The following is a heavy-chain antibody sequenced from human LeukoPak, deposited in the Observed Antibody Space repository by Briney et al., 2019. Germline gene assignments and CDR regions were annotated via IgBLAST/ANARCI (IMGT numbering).Heavy chain of an antibody. CDR3: ARGHEGIAVAGRYHYYYYMDV. CDR2: TYYRSKWYN. D-gene: IGHD6-19*01. V-gene: IGHV6-1*01. J-gene: IGHJ6*03. Sequence: SQTLSLTCAISGDSVSSNSAAWNWIRQSPSRGLEWLGRTYYRSKWYNDYAVSVKSRITINPDTSKNQFSLQLNSVTPEDTAVYYCARGHEGIAVAGRYHYYYYMDVWGKGTTVTVSS. CDR1: GDSVSSNSAA.